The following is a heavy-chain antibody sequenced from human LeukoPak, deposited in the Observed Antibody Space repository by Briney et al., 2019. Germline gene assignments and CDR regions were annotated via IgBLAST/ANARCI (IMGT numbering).Heavy chain of an antibody. J-gene: IGHJ4*02. D-gene: IGHD6-19*01. V-gene: IGHV1-69*13. CDR2: IIPIFGTA. Sequence: GASVKVSCKASGGTFSSYAISWVRQAPGQGLEWMGGIIPIFGTANYAQKFQGRVTITADESTSTAYMELSSLRSEDTAVYYCAREGIAVAGTFGYWGQGTLVTVSS. CDR1: GGTFSSYA. CDR3: AREGIAVAGTFGY.